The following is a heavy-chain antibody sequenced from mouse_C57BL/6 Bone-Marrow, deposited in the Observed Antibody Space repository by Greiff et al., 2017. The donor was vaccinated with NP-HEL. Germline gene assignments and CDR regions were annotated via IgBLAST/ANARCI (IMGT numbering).Heavy chain of an antibody. D-gene: IGHD1-1*01. J-gene: IGHJ3*01. CDR3: ASLSYGSSSWFAY. Sequence: QVQLQQSGAELVKPGASVKLSCKASGYTFTSYWMHWVKQRPGQGLEWIGMIHPNSGSTNYNEKFKSKATLTVDKSSSTAYMQLSSLTSEDSAVYYCASLSYGSSSWFAYWGQGTLVTVSA. CDR1: GYTFTSYW. V-gene: IGHV1-64*01. CDR2: IHPNSGST.